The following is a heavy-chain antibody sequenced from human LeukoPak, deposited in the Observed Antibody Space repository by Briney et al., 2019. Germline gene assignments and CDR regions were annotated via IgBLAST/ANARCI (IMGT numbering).Heavy chain of an antibody. CDR3: AKRFYCTSTSCSRRSFDY. CDR1: GFTFSSYA. Sequence: PGGSLRLSCAASGFTFSSYAMSWVRQAPGKGLEWVAAIICSGGSTYYADSVKGRFTISRDNSKNTLYLQMNSLRAEDTAVYYCAKRFYCTSTSCSRRSFDYWGQGTLVTVSS. J-gene: IGHJ4*02. CDR2: IICSGGST. D-gene: IGHD2-2*01. V-gene: IGHV3-23*01.